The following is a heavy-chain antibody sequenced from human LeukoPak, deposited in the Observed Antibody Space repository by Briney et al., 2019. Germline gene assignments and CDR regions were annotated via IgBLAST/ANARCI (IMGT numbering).Heavy chain of an antibody. CDR2: ISGSGGST. CDR3: AKDRERATNAPDY. J-gene: IGHJ4*02. CDR1: GFTFSSYA. V-gene: IGHV3-23*01. Sequence: GGSLRLSCAASGFTFSSYAMSWVRQAPGKGLEWVPAISGSGGSTYYADSVKGRFTISRDNSKNTLYLQMNSLRAEDTAVYYCAKDRERATNAPDYWGQGTLVTVSS. D-gene: IGHD1-26*01.